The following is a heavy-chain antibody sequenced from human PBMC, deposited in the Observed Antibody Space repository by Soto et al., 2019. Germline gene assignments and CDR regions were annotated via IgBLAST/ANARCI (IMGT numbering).Heavy chain of an antibody. CDR2: INPRSGDT. Sequence: QVQLVQSGAEVKKPGASVKVSCKASGYTFIGYYIHWVRQAPGQGLEWMGRINPRSGDTTYAQKFPGRLTMTRDTSISTAYMELSSLRSADTAVYYCGRDGVGATPLGWFDPRGQGSLVTVSS. V-gene: IGHV1-2*06. CDR3: GRDGVGATPLGWFDP. J-gene: IGHJ5*02. CDR1: GYTFIGYY. D-gene: IGHD1-26*01.